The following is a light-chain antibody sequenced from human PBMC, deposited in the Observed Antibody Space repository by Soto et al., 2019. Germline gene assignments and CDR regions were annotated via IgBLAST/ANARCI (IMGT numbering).Light chain of an antibody. CDR1: SSDVGGYDF. Sequence: QSALTQPPSASGSPGQSVAISCTGTSSDVGGYDFVSWYQQHPGKAPKLIIYEVTKRPSGVPDRFSGSKSGTTASLTVSGLQAEDEAYYYCSSHAGFDNLLFGGGTKLTVL. J-gene: IGLJ3*02. CDR3: SSHAGFDNLL. V-gene: IGLV2-8*01. CDR2: EVT.